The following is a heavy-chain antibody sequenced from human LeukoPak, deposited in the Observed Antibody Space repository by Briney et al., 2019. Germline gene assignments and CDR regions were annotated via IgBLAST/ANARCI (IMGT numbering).Heavy chain of an antibody. CDR3: ARTSITTMGYYYYGMDV. D-gene: IGHD1-1*01. CDR2: ISSSGGST. J-gene: IGHJ6*02. CDR1: GFTFSNYA. Sequence: GGSLRLSCAASGFTFSNYAMIWVRQAPGKGLEYVSAISSSGGSTDYANSVKGRFTISRDNSKNTLDLQMGSLRVEDMAVYYCARTSITTMGYYYYGMDVWGQGATVTVS. V-gene: IGHV3-64*01.